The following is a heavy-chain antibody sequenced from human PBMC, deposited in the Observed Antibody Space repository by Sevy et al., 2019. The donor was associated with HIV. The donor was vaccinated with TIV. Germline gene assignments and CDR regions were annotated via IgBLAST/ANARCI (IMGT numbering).Heavy chain of an antibody. Sequence: ASVKVSCKASRGTFSSYAISWVRQAPGQGLEWMGGIIPIFGTASYAQKFQGRVTITADESTSTAYMKLSSLRSEDTAVYYCARQECIAGYYYYGMDVWGQGTTVTVSS. J-gene: IGHJ6*02. CDR2: IIPIFGTA. V-gene: IGHV1-69*13. CDR3: ARQECIAGYYYYGMDV. CDR1: RGTFSSYA. D-gene: IGHD6-13*01.